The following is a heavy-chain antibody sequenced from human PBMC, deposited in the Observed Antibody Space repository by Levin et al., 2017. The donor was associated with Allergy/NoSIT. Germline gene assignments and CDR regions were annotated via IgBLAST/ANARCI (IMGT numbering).Heavy chain of an antibody. CDR3: ARFTSGYLLSYFDY. V-gene: IGHV3-74*01. J-gene: IGHJ4*02. CDR1: GFTFSNYW. D-gene: IGHD3-22*01. CDR2: INSDGSTT. Sequence: SGGSLRLSCAASGFTFSNYWMHWVRQAPGKGLVWVSRINSDGSTTSYADSVKGRFTISRDNAKNTLFLQLNSLRAEDTAVYYCARFTSGYLLSYFDYWGQGNLVTVSP.